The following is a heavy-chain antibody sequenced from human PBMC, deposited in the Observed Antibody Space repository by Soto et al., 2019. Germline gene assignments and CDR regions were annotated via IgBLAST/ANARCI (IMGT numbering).Heavy chain of an antibody. CDR1: GFTFSGYA. CDR2: ISYNGRNE. V-gene: IGHV3-30-3*01. D-gene: IGHD6-19*01. CDR3: AKGKTYSSGWPPYFDY. J-gene: IGHJ4*02. Sequence: SLRLSCEASGFTFSGYAIHWVRQAPGKGLEWVAIISYNGRNEYYADSVRGRFTISRDNSKNTLYLQMNSLRAEDTAVYYCAKGKTYSSGWPPYFDYWGQGTLVTV.